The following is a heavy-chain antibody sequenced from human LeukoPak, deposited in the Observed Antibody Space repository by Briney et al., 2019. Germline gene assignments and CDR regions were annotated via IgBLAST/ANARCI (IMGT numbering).Heavy chain of an antibody. CDR2: ISSSSSTI. J-gene: IGHJ6*03. CDR3: ARVGSSGWYTYYYYYMDV. Sequence: GGSLRLSCAASGFTFSSYSMNWVRQAPGKGLEWVSYISSSSSTIYYADSVKGRFTISRDNAKNSLYLQMKSLRAEDTAVYYCARVGSSGWYTYYYYYMDVWGKGTTVTVSS. CDR1: GFTFSSYS. D-gene: IGHD6-19*01. V-gene: IGHV3-48*01.